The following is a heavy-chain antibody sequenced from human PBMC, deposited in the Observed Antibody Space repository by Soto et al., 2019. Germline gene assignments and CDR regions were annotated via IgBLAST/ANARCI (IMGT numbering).Heavy chain of an antibody. V-gene: IGHV4-4*02. CDR3: ARNADYYDSSGYSGDFDY. J-gene: IGHJ4*02. CDR2: IYHSGST. Sequence: SETLSLTCAVSGGSISSSNWWSWVRQPPGKGLEWIGEIYHSGSTNYNPSLKSRVTISVDKSKNQFSLKLSSVTAADTAVYYCARNADYYDSSGYSGDFDYWGQGTLVTVSS. CDR1: GGSISSSNW. D-gene: IGHD3-22*01.